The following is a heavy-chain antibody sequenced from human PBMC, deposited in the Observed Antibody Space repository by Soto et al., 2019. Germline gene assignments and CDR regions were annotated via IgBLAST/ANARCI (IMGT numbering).Heavy chain of an antibody. V-gene: IGHV4-34*01. CDR3: ARHKDCSGGSCNAVGYYYGLDV. CDR1: GGSFSGYY. J-gene: IGHJ6*02. Sequence: SETLSLTCAVYGGSFSGYYWTWIRQPPGTGLEWIGEINHSGSTNYNPSLKSRVTISVDTSKNQFSLRLSSVTAADTAVYYCARHKDCSGGSCNAVGYYYGLDVWGQGTTVTVS. CDR2: INHSGST. D-gene: IGHD2-15*01.